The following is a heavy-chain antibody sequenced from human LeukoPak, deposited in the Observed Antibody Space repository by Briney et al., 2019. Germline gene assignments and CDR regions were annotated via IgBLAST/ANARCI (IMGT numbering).Heavy chain of an antibody. CDR1: GGSISSYY. D-gene: IGHD3-22*01. J-gene: IGHJ4*02. V-gene: IGHV4-59*01. Sequence: SETLSLTCTVSGGSISSYYWSWIRQPPGKGLEWIGYIYYSGGTNYNPSLKSRVTISVDTSKNQFSLKLSSVTAADTAVYYCASYSYYYDSSGYFDYWGQGTLVTVSS. CDR2: IYYSGGT. CDR3: ASYSYYYDSSGYFDY.